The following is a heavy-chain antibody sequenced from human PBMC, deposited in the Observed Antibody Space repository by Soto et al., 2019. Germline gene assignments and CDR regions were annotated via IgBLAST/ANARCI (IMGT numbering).Heavy chain of an antibody. V-gene: IGHV3-30*18. CDR2: ISYDRSNQ. CDR1: GFTFSSYG. Sequence: GGSLRLSCAGSGFTFSSYGMHWVRQAPGKGLEWVAVISYDRSNQYYADSVRGRFTISRDNSKNTLYLDINSLRDEDTAGYYCVKDTDTYIHLCFPLPYYYDMGVWAQGT. J-gene: IGHJ6*02. D-gene: IGHD3-16*01. CDR3: VKDTDTYIHLCFPLPYYYDMGV.